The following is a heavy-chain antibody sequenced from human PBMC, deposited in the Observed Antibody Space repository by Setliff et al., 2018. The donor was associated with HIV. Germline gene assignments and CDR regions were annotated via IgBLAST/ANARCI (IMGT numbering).Heavy chain of an antibody. CDR1: GGSIDSTSYY. V-gene: IGHV4-39*07. CDR2: IYYSGTT. D-gene: IGHD5-18*01. J-gene: IGHJ3*02. CDR3: ARGVTHPPPFGAFDI. Sequence: SETLSLTCTVSGGSIDSTSYYWGWIRQPPGKGLEWIGSIYYSGTTYYNPSLKSRVTISVDRSRNQFSLKLRSVTAADTAFYYCARGVTHPPPFGAFDIWGLGTLVTVSS.